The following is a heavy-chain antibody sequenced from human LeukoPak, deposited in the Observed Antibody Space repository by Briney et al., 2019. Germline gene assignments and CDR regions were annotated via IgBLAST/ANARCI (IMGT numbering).Heavy chain of an antibody. CDR3: AKVLGGLWPGIDY. J-gene: IGHJ4*02. CDR2: INSDGSST. Sequence: PGGSLRLSCTASGFTFSTHSMHWVRQAPGEGPVWVSRINSDGSSTRYADSVTGRFTISRDNAKNTVYLQMNSLRAEDTAVYYCAKVLGGLWPGIDYWGQGTVVTVSS. D-gene: IGHD2-15*01. V-gene: IGHV3-74*01. CDR1: GFTFSTHS.